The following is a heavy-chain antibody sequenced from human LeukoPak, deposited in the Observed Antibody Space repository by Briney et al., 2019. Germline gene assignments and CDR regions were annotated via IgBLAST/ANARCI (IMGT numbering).Heavy chain of an antibody. CDR1: GFTFSIYA. CDR2: VSGSGAST. CDR3: AKLWLGSYYGYFDY. Sequence: GGSLRLSCAASGFTFSIYAMSWVRQAPGKGLEWVSAVSGSGASTYYADSVKGRFTISRDNSKNTLYLQMNSLRAEDTAVYYCAKLWLGSYYGYFDYWGQGTLVTVSS. D-gene: IGHD1-26*01. J-gene: IGHJ4*02. V-gene: IGHV3-23*01.